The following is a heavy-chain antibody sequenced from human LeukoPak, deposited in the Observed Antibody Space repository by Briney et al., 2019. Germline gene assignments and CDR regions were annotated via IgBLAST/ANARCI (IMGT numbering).Heavy chain of an antibody. D-gene: IGHD2-2*01. CDR3: AKISLGYCSSTTRYGGLEH. Sequence: GGSLRLSCAASGFTFSSYGMHWVRQAPGKGLEWVACIRYDGSNKYYADSVKGRFTISRDNSKNTLYLQMNSLRAEDTAVYYCAKISLGYCSSTTRYGGLEHWSQGTLVTVSS. V-gene: IGHV3-30*02. CDR2: IRYDGSNK. J-gene: IGHJ4*02. CDR1: GFTFSSYG.